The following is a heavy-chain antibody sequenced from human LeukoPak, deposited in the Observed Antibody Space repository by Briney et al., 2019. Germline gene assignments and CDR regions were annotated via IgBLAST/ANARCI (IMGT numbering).Heavy chain of an antibody. D-gene: IGHD6-13*01. Sequence: GGSLRLSCAASGFTFSIYSMNWVRQAPGKGLEWVSYISTSSSTIYYADSVKGRFTISRDNAKNSLYLQMNSLRAEDTAVYYCARDRAGFSSSWYLGWGQGTLVTVSS. J-gene: IGHJ4*02. CDR2: ISTSSSTI. CDR1: GFTFSIYS. V-gene: IGHV3-48*04. CDR3: ARDRAGFSSSWYLG.